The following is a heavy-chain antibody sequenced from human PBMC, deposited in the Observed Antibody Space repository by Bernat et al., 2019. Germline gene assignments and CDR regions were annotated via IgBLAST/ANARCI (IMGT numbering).Heavy chain of an antibody. CDR2: ISGSGGST. D-gene: IGHD4-17*01. Sequence: EVQLLESGGGLVQPGGSLRLSCVASGFTFSSYAMSWVRQAPGKGLEWVSAISGSGGSTYYADSVKGRFTISRDNAKNSLYLQMNSLRAEDTAVYYCGREVTVTDYGMDVWGQGTTVTVSS. CDR1: GFTFSSYA. CDR3: GREVTVTDYGMDV. V-gene: IGHV3-23*01. J-gene: IGHJ6*02.